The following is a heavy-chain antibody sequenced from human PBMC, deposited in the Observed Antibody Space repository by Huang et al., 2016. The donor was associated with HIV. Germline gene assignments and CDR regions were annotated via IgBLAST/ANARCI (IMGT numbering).Heavy chain of an antibody. V-gene: IGHV1-24*01. CDR1: GYTLTELS. J-gene: IGHJ3*02. Sequence: QVQLVQSGAAVKKPGASVKVSCKVSGYTLTELSIHWVRQAPGKGREWMGGFAHEHGETNYAQNVQGRGTMTEDTSTDTADMELNSLRSEDTAVYYCATGFDTYYDIWGQGTMVIASS. CDR2: FAHEHGET. CDR3: ATGFDTYYDI. D-gene: IGHD2-21*01.